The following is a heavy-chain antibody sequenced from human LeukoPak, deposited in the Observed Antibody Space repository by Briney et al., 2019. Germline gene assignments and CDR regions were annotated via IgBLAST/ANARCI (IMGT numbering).Heavy chain of an antibody. CDR1: GGSISSFS. CDR3: ARANAVTTPNPDY. V-gene: IGHV4-59*12. J-gene: IGHJ4*02. CDR2: IYYNGNI. Sequence: PSETLSLTCTVSGGSISSFSWIWIRHPPGKGLEWVTYIYYNGNIHSNPSLKSRLAISLDTSKNQFSLKLSSVTAADTAVYYFARANAVTTPNPDYWGQGTLVTVSS. D-gene: IGHD4-17*01.